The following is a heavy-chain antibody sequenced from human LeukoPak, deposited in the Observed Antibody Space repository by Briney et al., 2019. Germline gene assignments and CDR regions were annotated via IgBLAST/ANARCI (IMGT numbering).Heavy chain of an antibody. V-gene: IGHV3-30-3*01. CDR3: ARDLRWSHYWYFDL. Sequence: LPGGSLRLSCAASGFTFSSLAMHWVRQAPGKGLEWVAVISYDGSNKYFADSVKGRFTISRDNSKNTLYLQMNSLRAEDTAVYYCARDLRWSHYWYFDLWGRGTLVTVSS. J-gene: IGHJ2*01. CDR2: ISYDGSNK. CDR1: GFTFSSLA. D-gene: IGHD2-15*01.